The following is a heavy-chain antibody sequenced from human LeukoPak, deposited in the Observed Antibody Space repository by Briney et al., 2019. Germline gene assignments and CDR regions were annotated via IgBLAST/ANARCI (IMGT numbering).Heavy chain of an antibody. J-gene: IGHJ4*02. CDR3: AKVPGAGGGDCCHPVDY. V-gene: IGHV3-21*01. CDR2: ISSSSSYI. Sequence: NPGGSLRLSCAASGFTFSSYSMNWVRQAPGKGLEWVSSISSSSSYIYYADSVKGRFTISRDNSKNTLYLQMNSLRAEDTAVYYCAKVPGAGGGDCCHPVDYWGQGTLVTVSS. CDR1: GFTFSSYS. D-gene: IGHD2-21*02.